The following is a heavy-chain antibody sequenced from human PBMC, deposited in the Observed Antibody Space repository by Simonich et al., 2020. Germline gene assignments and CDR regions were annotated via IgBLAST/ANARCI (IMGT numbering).Heavy chain of an antibody. CDR3: ATDTYSSSWYGGGVY. CDR2: FDPKDGEK. CDR1: GYTLTELS. V-gene: IGHV1-24*01. Sequence: QVQLVHSGAEVKKPGASVKVSCKVSGYTLTELSMHRVRPAPGQGLEWMGGFDPKDGEKNYAEKVQGRGTITADTSTDTAYMELSSLRSEDTAVYYCATDTYSSSWYGGGVYWGQGTLVTVSS. D-gene: IGHD6-13*01. J-gene: IGHJ4*02.